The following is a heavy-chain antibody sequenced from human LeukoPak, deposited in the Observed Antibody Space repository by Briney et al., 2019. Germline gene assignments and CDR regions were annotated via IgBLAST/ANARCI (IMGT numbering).Heavy chain of an antibody. D-gene: IGHD3-22*01. J-gene: IGHJ4*02. CDR3: ARGGYDSSGYYPTDY. CDR2: IKQDGSEK. Sequence: PGGSLRLSCAASGFTFSSYWMSWVRQAPGKGLEWVANIKQDGSEKYYVDSVKGRFTISRDNAKNSLYLQMNSLRAEDTAVYYCARGGYDSSGYYPTDYWGQGTLVTVSS. CDR1: GFTFSSYW. V-gene: IGHV3-7*01.